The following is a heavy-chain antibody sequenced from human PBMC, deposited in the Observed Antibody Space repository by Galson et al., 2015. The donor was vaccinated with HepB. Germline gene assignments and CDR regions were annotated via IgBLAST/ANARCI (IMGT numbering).Heavy chain of an antibody. CDR1: GDSVSNNNAA. CDR2: TYYRARWYS. D-gene: IGHD1/OR15-1a*01. CDR3: GRVSGTIYYYGLDV. V-gene: IGHV6-1*01. Sequence: CAISGDSVSNNNAAWNWIRQSPSRGLEWLRRTYYRARWYSDYAPAVRSRITINPDTSKNQFSLQLNSVTPDDSAVYYCGRVSGTIYYYGLDVWGQGTTVTVSS. J-gene: IGHJ6*02.